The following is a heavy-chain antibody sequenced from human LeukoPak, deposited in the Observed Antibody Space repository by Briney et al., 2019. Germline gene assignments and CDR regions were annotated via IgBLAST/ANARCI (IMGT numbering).Heavy chain of an antibody. V-gene: IGHV3-21*01. D-gene: IGHD3-9*01. CDR3: ARSIRSDWSPFDY. CDR2: ISSSGSHI. Sequence: GGSLRLSCAASRFTFTIYSMNWVRQAPGKGLEWVSSISSSGSHIYYADSVKGRFSVSRDNGKNSLYLQMNSLRVEDTAVYYCARSIRSDWSPFDYWGQGTLVSVSS. J-gene: IGHJ4*02. CDR1: RFTFTIYS.